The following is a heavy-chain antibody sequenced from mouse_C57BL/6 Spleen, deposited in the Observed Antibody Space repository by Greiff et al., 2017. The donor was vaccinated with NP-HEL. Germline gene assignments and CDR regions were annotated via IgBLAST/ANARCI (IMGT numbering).Heavy chain of an antibody. V-gene: IGHV1-42*01. J-gene: IGHJ4*01. CDR1: GYSFTGYY. CDR3: ARPYGYGYYYAMDY. CDR2: INPSTGGT. D-gene: IGHD2-2*01. Sequence: EVQLQQSGPELVKPGASVKISCKASGYSFTGYYMNWVKQSPEKSLEWIGEINPSTGGTTYNQKFKAKATLTVDKSSSTAYMQLKSLTSEDSAVYYCARPYGYGYYYAMDYWGQGTSVTVSS.